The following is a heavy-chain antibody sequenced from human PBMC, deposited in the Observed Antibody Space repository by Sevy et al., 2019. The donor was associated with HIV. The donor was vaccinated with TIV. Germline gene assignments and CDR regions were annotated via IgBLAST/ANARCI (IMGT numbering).Heavy chain of an antibody. CDR2: MYNTWST. D-gene: IGHD2-21*02. CDR1: GGSISSYL. CDR3: ARHQTTAVLYAFDL. Sequence: SETLSLTCTVSGGSISSYLWSWIRQPPGRGLEWIGYMYNTWSTNYNPSLKGRVTISLDTSKNQFSLKLSSVTAADTAVYYCARHQTTAVLYAFDLWGQGTMVTVSS. J-gene: IGHJ3*01. V-gene: IGHV4-59*08.